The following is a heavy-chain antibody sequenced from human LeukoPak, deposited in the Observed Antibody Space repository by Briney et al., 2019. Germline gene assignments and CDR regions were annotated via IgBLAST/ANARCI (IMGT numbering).Heavy chain of an antibody. CDR3: ARQAGSTWEYNWFDP. D-gene: IGHD6-13*01. CDR1: GGSISSSYYY. CDR2: IYYSATSYYSGTS. J-gene: IGHJ5*02. V-gene: IGHV4-39*01. Sequence: PSETLSLTCTVSGGSISSSYYYWGWLPQPPGQGLEWIGTIYYSATSYYSGTSYFNPSLKSRVTISVDTPKNQFSLKLSSVTAADTALYYCARQAGSTWEYNWFDPWGQGTLVTVSS.